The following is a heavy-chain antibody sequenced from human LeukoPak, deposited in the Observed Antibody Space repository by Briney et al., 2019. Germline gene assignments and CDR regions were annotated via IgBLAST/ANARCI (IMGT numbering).Heavy chain of an antibody. Sequence: PGGSLRLSCAAYGFTFSDYYMSLIRQAPGKGLEWVSYISSSGSTIYYADSVKGRFTISRDNAKNSLYLQMNSLRAEDTAVYYCARDSVSGYCSSTSCRDWFDPWGQGTLVTVSS. CDR2: ISSSGSTI. CDR1: GFTFSDYY. CDR3: ARDSVSGYCSSTSCRDWFDP. J-gene: IGHJ5*02. V-gene: IGHV3-11*01. D-gene: IGHD2-2*01.